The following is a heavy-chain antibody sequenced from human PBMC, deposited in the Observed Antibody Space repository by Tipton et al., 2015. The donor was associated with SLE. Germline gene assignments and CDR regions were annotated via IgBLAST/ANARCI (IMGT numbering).Heavy chain of an antibody. CDR3: ARDGPRWFDP. J-gene: IGHJ5*02. V-gene: IGHV4-59*01. CDR1: GGSISSYY. Sequence: LSLTCTVSGGSISSYYWSWIRQPPGKGLEWIGYIYYSGSTNYNPSLKSRVTISVDTSKNQFSLKLSSVTAADMAVYYCARDGPRWFDPWGQGTLVTVSS. CDR2: IYYSGST.